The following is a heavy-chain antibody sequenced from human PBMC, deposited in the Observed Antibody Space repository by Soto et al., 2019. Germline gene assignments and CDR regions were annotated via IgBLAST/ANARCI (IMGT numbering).Heavy chain of an antibody. CDR1: GYSVSSNSAA. D-gene: IGHD1-7*01. CDR3: AGTTSHQWYYMDV. V-gene: IGHV6-1*01. Sequence: SHTLSLTCAISGYSVSSNSAALNWIRLSPSRGLEWLARTYYRSRWYNDYAVSVRSRITVNPDTSKNQFSLQLTSVTPEDTAVYYCAGTTSHQWYYMDVWGKGTTVTVSS. J-gene: IGHJ6*03. CDR2: TYYRSRWYN.